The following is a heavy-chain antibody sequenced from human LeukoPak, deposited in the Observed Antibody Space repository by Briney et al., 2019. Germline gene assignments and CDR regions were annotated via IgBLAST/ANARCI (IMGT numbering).Heavy chain of an antibody. J-gene: IGHJ4*02. CDR1: GGSISSDY. CDR3: ARQWIELWSPFDY. D-gene: IGHD5-18*01. Sequence: SETLSLTCTVSGGSISSDYWSWIRQPPGKGLEWIGYIYNSENTNYNPSLKSRVTISVDKSKNQFSLKLSSVTAADTAVYYCARQWIELWSPFDYWGQGTLVTVSS. V-gene: IGHV4-59*01. CDR2: IYNSENT.